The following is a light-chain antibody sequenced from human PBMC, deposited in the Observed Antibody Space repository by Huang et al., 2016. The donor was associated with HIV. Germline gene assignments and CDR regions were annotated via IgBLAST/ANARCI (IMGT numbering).Light chain of an antibody. CDR1: QRINNF. CDR3: HQRSAWPHT. J-gene: IGKJ2*01. Sequence: EIVLTQSPATLYLSPGERVTLSCRASQRINNFLAWYQQKPVQVPRLLLYDASNMATGIPARFSGGGSVTDFTLTISSLEREDFAVYYCHQRSAWPHTFGQGTKLEIK. CDR2: DAS. V-gene: IGKV3-11*01.